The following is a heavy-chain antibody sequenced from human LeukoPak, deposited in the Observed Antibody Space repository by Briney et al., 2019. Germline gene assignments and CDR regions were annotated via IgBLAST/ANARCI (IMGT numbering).Heavy chain of an antibody. V-gene: IGHV3-7*01. D-gene: IGHD3-22*01. CDR2: INQDESAK. Sequence: GGSLRLSCAASGFTFSRYWMSWVRQAPGKGLEWVASINQDESAKYYVDSVKGRFTISRDNAKNTLYLQMNSLRAEDTAVYYCARDLDSSGPDYWGQGTLVTVSS. CDR1: GFTFSRYW. CDR3: ARDLDSSGPDY. J-gene: IGHJ4*02.